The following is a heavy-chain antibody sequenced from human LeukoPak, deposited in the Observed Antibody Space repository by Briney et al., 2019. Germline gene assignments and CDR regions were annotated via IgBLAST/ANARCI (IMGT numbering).Heavy chain of an antibody. CDR1: GYTFTGYY. D-gene: IGHD6-19*01. CDR2: INPNSGGT. Sequence: ASVKVSCKASGYTFTGYYMHWVRQAPGQGLEWMGWINPNSGGTNYAQKFQGRVTMTRDTSISTAYMELSRLRSDDTAVYYCARDFTGYSSGNDAFDIWGQGTTVTVSS. J-gene: IGHJ3*02. V-gene: IGHV1-2*02. CDR3: ARDFTGYSSGNDAFDI.